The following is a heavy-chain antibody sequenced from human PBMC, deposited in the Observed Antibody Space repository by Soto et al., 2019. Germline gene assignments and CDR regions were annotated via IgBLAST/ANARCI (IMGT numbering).Heavy chain of an antibody. CDR1: GYTFTSHG. CDR3: ATARSSASPCCYKHSYYGLDT. D-gene: IGHD2-2*02. V-gene: IGHV1-18*04. J-gene: IGHJ6*02. Sequence: QDQLVQSGAEVKKPGASGKISCEASGYTFTSHGISWVRQAPGQGLEWLGWISTYNSRTHYAQKVQGRVTMTTDTPTSTANLNLSSPTFAYTDVYYWATARSSASPCCYKHSYYGLDTWGQGTMVTVSS. CDR2: ISTYNSRT.